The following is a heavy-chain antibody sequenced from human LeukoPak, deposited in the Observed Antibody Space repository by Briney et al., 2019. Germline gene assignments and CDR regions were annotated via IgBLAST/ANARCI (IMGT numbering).Heavy chain of an antibody. CDR3: AKFGVRRVDP. V-gene: IGHV3-23*01. Sequence: SGGSLRLSCAASGFTFSSYAVSWVRQAPGKGLEWVSAISGSGGSTYYADSVKGRSTISRDNSKNTLYLQMNSLRAEDTAVYYCAKFGVRRVDPWGQGTLVTVSS. CDR1: GFTFSSYA. CDR2: ISGSGGST. D-gene: IGHD2-8*01. J-gene: IGHJ5*02.